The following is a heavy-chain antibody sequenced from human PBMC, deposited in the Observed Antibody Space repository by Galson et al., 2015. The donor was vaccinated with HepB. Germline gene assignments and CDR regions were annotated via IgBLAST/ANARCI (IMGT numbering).Heavy chain of an antibody. CDR2: IDPSDSYA. CDR1: GFHFNSYW. D-gene: IGHD1-26*01. CDR3: ARGNPFNRKGWIYSGNYSRFDS. J-gene: IGHJ4*02. Sequence: AEVKKPGESLRISCKGSGFHFNSYWIHWVRQMPGKGLEWMGRIDPSDSYANYSPSFQGHVTISADKSINTANLQWSSLKASDTAMYYCARGNPFNRKGWIYSGNYSRFDSWGQGTLVTVSS. V-gene: IGHV5-10-1*01.